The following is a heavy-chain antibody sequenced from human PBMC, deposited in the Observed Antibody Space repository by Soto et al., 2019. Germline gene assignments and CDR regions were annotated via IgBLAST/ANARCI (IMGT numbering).Heavy chain of an antibody. Sequence: PSETLSLACAFYGGSFIAYYWSWIRQPPGKGLEWIGEINHSGSTNYNPSLKSRVTISVDTSKNQFSLKLSSVTAADTAVYYCAKMRGGSYYFYYYGMDVWGQGTTVTVSS. CDR3: AKMRGGSYYFYYYGMDV. D-gene: IGHD1-26*01. CDR2: INHSGST. CDR1: GGSFIAYY. J-gene: IGHJ6*02. V-gene: IGHV4-34*01.